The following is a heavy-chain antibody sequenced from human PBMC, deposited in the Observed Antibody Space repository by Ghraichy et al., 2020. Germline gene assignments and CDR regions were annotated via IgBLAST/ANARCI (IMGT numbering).Heavy chain of an antibody. V-gene: IGHV4-39*01. CDR1: GGSISSSSFY. CDR2: IFYSGST. D-gene: IGHD5-18*01. Sequence: SETLSLTCTVSGGSISSSSFYWGWIRQPPGKGLEWIGNIFYSGSTYYNPSLKSRVTISVDTSKNQFSLKLSSVTAADTAVYFCARIVDTARVKDYFEYWGQGTLVTVSS. J-gene: IGHJ4*02. CDR3: ARIVDTARVKDYFEY.